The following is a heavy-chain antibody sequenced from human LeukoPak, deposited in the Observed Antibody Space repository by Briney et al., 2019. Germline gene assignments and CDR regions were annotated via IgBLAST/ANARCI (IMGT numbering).Heavy chain of an antibody. CDR3: ARGSPTTRIGAGRFDY. J-gene: IGHJ4*02. D-gene: IGHD5-12*01. Sequence: GASVNVSCKAFGYTLINYYVHWVRQAPGRGLEWMGEINPSGGSTSYAQKVQGRITVTRDTYTNTVYMDLSSLRSEDTATYYCARGSPTTRIGAGRFDYCGQGCLLTVAS. CDR1: GYTLINYY. V-gene: IGHV1-46*01. CDR2: INPSGGST.